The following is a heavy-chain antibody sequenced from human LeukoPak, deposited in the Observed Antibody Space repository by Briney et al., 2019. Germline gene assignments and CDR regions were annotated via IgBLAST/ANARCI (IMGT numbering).Heavy chain of an antibody. Sequence: SETLSLTCAVSGGSISSSNWWSWVRQPPGKGLEWIGEIYHSGSTNYNPSLKSRVTISVDTSKNQFSLKLSSVTVADTALYYCARNTYLDYWGQGTLVTVSS. CDR3: ARNTYLDY. V-gene: IGHV4-4*02. J-gene: IGHJ4*02. D-gene: IGHD3-16*01. CDR2: IYHSGST. CDR1: GGSISSSNW.